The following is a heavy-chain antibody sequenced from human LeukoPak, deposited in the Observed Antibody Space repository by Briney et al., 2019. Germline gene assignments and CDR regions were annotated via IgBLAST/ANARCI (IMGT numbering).Heavy chain of an antibody. CDR3: ANPGAGIVGAPTVY. CDR2: IIPIFGTA. J-gene: IGHJ4*02. Sequence: ASVKVSCKASGGTFSSYAISWVRQAPGQGLEWMGGIIPIFGTANYAQKFQGRVTITADESTSTAYMELSSLRSEDTAVYYCANPGAGIVGAPTVYWGQGTLVTVSS. CDR1: GGTFSSYA. D-gene: IGHD1-26*01. V-gene: IGHV1-69*13.